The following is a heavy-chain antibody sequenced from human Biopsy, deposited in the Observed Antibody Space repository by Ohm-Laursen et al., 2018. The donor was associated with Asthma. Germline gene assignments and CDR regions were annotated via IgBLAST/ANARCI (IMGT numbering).Heavy chain of an antibody. CDR3: ASGEDPRPVADHLDI. V-gene: IGHV3-33*08. Sequence: SLRLSCSASGFAFNRFDMHWVRQAPGVGLEWLALITPDYVHKYNGESVRGRFSISSDNSKRTVYLHMAGLTVADTAVYFCASGEDPRPVADHLDIWGQGARVIVSS. J-gene: IGHJ4*02. CDR2: ITPDYVHK. D-gene: IGHD6-25*01. CDR1: GFAFNRFD.